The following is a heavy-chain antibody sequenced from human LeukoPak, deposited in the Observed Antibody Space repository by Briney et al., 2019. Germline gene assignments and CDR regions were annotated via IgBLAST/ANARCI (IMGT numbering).Heavy chain of an antibody. CDR1: GFTFSSYA. CDR2: ISGSGGST. D-gene: IGHD3-22*01. V-gene: IGHV3-23*01. CDR3: AAPLMYDSSGYYTDY. Sequence: GGSLRLSRAASGFTFSSYAMSWVRQAPGKGLEWVSVISGSGGSTYYADSVKGRFTISRDNSKNTLYLQMNSLRAEDTAVYYCAAPLMYDSSGYYTDYWGQGTLVTVSS. J-gene: IGHJ4*02.